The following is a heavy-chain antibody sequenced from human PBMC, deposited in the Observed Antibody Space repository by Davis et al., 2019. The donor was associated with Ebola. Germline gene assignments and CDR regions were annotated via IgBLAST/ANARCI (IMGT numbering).Heavy chain of an antibody. J-gene: IGHJ6*02. Sequence: GESLKISCAASGFTVSSNYMNWVRQAPGKGLEWVSVISGSGGSTYYADSVKGRFTISRDNSKNTLYLQMNSLRAEDTAVYYCAKDKPSGSYYIPRADYYGMDVLGQGTTVTGSS. CDR1: GFTVSSNY. V-gene: IGHV3-23*01. D-gene: IGHD3-10*01. CDR3: AKDKPSGSYYIPRADYYGMDV. CDR2: ISGSGGST.